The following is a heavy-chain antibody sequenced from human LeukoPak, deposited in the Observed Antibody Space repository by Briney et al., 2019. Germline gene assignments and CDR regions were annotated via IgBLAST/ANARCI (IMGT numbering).Heavy chain of an antibody. D-gene: IGHD6-19*01. J-gene: IGHJ4*02. CDR2: TGGSGDNT. V-gene: IGHV3-23*01. CDR1: GFKFNGYA. Sequence: PGGSLRLSCEGSGFKFNGYAMSWVRQAPGKGLEWAAGTGGSGDNTHYADSVKGRFTISRDNSESRLFLHMNSLRPDDSALYYCTKDLMTGFSSGWYFAYWGPGTLVTVSS. CDR3: TKDLMTGFSSGWYFAY.